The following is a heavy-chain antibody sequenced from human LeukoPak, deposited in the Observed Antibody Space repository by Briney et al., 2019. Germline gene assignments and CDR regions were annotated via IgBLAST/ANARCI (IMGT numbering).Heavy chain of an antibody. CDR3: AREGGSYWPFDY. D-gene: IGHD1-26*01. CDR2: IIPILGIA. J-gene: IGHJ4*02. Sequence: ASVKVSCKASGGTFSSYAISWVRQAPGQGLEWMGRIIPILGIANYAQKFQGRVTITADKPTSTAYMELSSLRSEDTAVYYCAREGGSYWPFDYWGQGTLVTVSS. CDR1: GGTFSSYA. V-gene: IGHV1-69*04.